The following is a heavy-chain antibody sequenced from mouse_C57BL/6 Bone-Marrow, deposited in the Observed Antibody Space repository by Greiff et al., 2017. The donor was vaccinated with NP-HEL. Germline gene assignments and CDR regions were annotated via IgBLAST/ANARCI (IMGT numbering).Heavy chain of an antibody. D-gene: IGHD2-4*01. CDR1: GFSLPSYG. J-gene: IGHJ3*01. V-gene: IGHV2-6*01. CDR3: ARRDYDYDEFAY. CDR2: IWGVGST. Sequence: VKLMESGPGLVAPSQSLSITCTVSGFSLPSYGVDWVRQSPGKGLEWLGVIWGVGSTNYNSALKSRLSISKDNSKSQVFLKMNSLQTDDTAMYYCARRDYDYDEFAYWGQGTLVTVSA.